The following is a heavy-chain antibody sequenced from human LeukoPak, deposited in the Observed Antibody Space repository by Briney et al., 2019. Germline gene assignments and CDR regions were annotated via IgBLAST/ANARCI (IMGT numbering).Heavy chain of an antibody. Sequence: PGGSLRLSCVGTGFTFSTYRMHWVRQAPGEGLVWVSRIKSAESSIRYADSVKGRFTISRDNAKNTLYLQMNSLRAEDTAVYYCTRDLDYGGKSNFDYWGQGTLVTVSS. CDR1: GFTFSTYR. V-gene: IGHV3-74*01. D-gene: IGHD4-23*01. CDR3: TRDLDYGGKSNFDY. CDR2: IKSAESSI. J-gene: IGHJ4*02.